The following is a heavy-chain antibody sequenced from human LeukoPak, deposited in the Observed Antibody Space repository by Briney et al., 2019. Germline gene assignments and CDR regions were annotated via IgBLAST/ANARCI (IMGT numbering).Heavy chain of an antibody. CDR3: ARSGETSRFDY. CDR2: IYYSGST. J-gene: IGHJ4*02. V-gene: IGHV4-39*07. CDR1: GGSISSSSYY. D-gene: IGHD3-16*01. Sequence: SKTLSLTCTVSGGSISSSSYYWGWIRQPPGKGLEWIGSIYYSGSTYYHPSLKSRVTISVDTSKNQFSLKLSSVTAADTAVYYCARSGETSRFDYWGQGTLVTVSS.